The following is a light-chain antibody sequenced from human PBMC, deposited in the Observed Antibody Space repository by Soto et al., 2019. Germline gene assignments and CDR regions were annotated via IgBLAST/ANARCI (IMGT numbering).Light chain of an antibody. V-gene: IGLV1-47*01. CDR3: SARDDSLSGVV. J-gene: IGLJ2*01. CDR2: RSD. Sequence: QSVLTQPPSTSGTPGQRVTISCSGSSSNIGSNHVYWYQQFPGMAPKLLMYRSDQRPTGVPDRFSGSKSGTSASLAISGLGSDDEADYYCSARDDSLSGVVFGGGTKVTVL. CDR1: SSNIGSNH.